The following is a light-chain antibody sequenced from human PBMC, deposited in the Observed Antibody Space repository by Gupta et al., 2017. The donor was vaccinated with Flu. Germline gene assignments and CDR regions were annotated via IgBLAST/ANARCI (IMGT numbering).Light chain of an antibody. CDR1: QSVNN. CDR3: QSRMYT. J-gene: IGKJ2*01. CDR2: GAS. Sequence: EVVMTQSPATLYVSPGERVTLSCRASQSVNNLGWFQQKPGQAPRLLIYGASTRATGIPARFSGSGSGTEFTLTISGLQSEDFAVYYCQSRMYTFGQGTKLEIK. V-gene: IGKV3-15*01.